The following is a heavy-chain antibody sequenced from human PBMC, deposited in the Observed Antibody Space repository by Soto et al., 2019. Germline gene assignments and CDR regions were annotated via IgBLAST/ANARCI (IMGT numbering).Heavy chain of an antibody. J-gene: IGHJ5*02. V-gene: IGHV4-31*03. Sequence: QVQLQESGPGLVKASQTLSLTCTVSGGSIRSGGYFWSWIRQHPVKGLEWIGYIYYSGSTYYNPSYKSRASMSVDTSKNQSARELSCVTAAETAVYYCATDGAITTNNSFDPWGQGTLVTVSS. CDR3: ATDGAITTNNSFDP. CDR1: GGSIRSGGYF. CDR2: IYYSGST. D-gene: IGHD1-26*01.